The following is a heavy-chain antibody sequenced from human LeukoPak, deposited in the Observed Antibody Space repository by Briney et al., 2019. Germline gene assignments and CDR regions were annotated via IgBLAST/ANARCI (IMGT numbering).Heavy chain of an antibody. CDR3: ARDEGDIVVVPAALFDY. V-gene: IGHV1-2*02. D-gene: IGHD2-2*01. Sequence: ASVKVSCKASGYTFTGYYMHWVRQAPGQGLEWMGWINPNSGGTNYAQKFQGRVTMTRDTSISTAYMELGRLRSDDTAVYYCARDEGDIVVVPAALFDYWGQGTLVTVSS. CDR2: INPNSGGT. J-gene: IGHJ4*02. CDR1: GYTFTGYY.